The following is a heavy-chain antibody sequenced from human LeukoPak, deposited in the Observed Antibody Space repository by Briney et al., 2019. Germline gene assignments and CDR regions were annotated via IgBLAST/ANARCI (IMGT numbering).Heavy chain of an antibody. CDR1: GFTFSNHG. D-gene: IGHD2-2*01. J-gene: IGHJ3*02. V-gene: IGHV3-33*06. CDR2: IWYDGSNK. CDR3: AKDTVRRGDQLPDDAFDI. Sequence: PGRSLRLSCAASGFTFSNHGMHWVRQAPGKGPEWVALIWYDGSNKYYADSVKGRFTISRDNSKNTLYLQMNSLRAEDTAVYYCAKDTVRRGDQLPDDAFDIWGQGTMVTVSS.